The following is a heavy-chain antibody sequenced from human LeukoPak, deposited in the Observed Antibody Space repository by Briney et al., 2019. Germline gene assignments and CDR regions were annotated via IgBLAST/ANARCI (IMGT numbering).Heavy chain of an antibody. CDR3: AREGQLVL. V-gene: IGHV3-21*01. CDR2: ISSSSSYI. Sequence: GGSLRLSCAASGFTFSDHYMDWVRQAPGKGLEWVSSISSSSSYIYYADSVKGRFTISRDNAKNSLYLQMNSLRAEDTAVYYCAREGQLVLWGQGTLVTVSS. D-gene: IGHD6-13*01. CDR1: GFTFSDHY. J-gene: IGHJ4*02.